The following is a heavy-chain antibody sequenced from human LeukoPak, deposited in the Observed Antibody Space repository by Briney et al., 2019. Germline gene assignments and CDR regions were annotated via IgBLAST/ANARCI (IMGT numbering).Heavy chain of an antibody. V-gene: IGHV4-59*08. Sequence: SETLSLTCTVSGGSINSYYWSWIRQPPGKGLEWIGYIYYTGSANYSPSLKSRVTISVDTSKNQFSLKLSSVTAADTAVYYCARTEDWNYPYYYYMDVWAKGPRSPSP. CDR1: GGSINSYY. J-gene: IGHJ6*03. CDR3: ARTEDWNYPYYYYMDV. CDR2: IYYTGSA. D-gene: IGHD1-7*01.